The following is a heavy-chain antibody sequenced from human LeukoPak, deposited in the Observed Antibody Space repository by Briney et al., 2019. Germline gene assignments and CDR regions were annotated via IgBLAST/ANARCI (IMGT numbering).Heavy chain of an antibody. V-gene: IGHV5-10-1*01. CDR3: ASDYYGSGSYLFDY. J-gene: IGHJ4*02. CDR1: GYSFTSYW. CDR2: IDPSDSCT. D-gene: IGHD3-10*01. Sequence: GESLKISCKGSGYSFTSYWISWVRQMPGKGLEWMGRIDPSDSCTNYSPSFQGHVTISAGKSISTAYLQWSSLKASDTAMYYCASDYYGSGSYLFDYWGQGTLVTVSS.